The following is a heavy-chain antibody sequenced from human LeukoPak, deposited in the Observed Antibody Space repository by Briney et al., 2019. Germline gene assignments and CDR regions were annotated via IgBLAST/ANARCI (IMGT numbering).Heavy chain of an antibody. V-gene: IGHV1-46*03. CDR2: INPSGGST. J-gene: IGHJ4*02. Sequence: ASVKVSCKASGYSFTYYYIQWVRQAPGQGLEWIATINPSGGSTSYAQKFQGRVTMTRDTSTSTVYMEVSSLRSEDMAVYYCAWQFSGSYSGRVDSWGKGTLVTVSS. CDR3: AWQFSGSYSGRVDS. D-gene: IGHD1-26*01. CDR1: GYSFTYYY.